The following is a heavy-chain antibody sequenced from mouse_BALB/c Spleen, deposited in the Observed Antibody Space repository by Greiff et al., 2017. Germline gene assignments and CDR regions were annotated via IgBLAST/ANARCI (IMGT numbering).Heavy chain of an antibody. CDR3: TRRLDYDYAMDY. Sequence: VQLQQSGAELVKPGASVKLSCTASGFNIKDTYMHWVKQRPEQGLEWIGRIDPANGNTKYDPKFQGKATITADTSSNTAYLQLSSLTSEDTAVYYCTRRLDYDYAMDYWGQGTSVTVSS. D-gene: IGHD1-1*01. J-gene: IGHJ4*01. CDR1: GFNIKDTY. CDR2: IDPANGNT. V-gene: IGHV14-3*02.